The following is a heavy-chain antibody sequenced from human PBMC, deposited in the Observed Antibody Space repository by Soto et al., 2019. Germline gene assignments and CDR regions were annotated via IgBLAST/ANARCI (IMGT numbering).Heavy chain of an antibody. V-gene: IGHV1-8*01. Sequence: QVQLVQSGAEVKKSGASVKVSWKASRYTFISYDINWVRQATGQGLEWMGWMNPNSGNTGYAQKFQGRITMTRNTSMNTAYMELSSLRSEDTAVYYCARGQEVWWNAGPLGLHGLDVWGQGTTVTVSS. D-gene: IGHD3-16*01. CDR2: MNPNSGNT. J-gene: IGHJ6*02. CDR1: RYTFISYD. CDR3: ARGQEVWWNAGPLGLHGLDV.